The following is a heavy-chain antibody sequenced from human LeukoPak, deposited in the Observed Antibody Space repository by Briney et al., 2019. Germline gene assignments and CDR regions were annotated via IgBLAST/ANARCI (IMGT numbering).Heavy chain of an antibody. D-gene: IGHD7-27*01. CDR3: ARGTIGPGETFDY. Sequence: ASVKVSCEASGGTFSSYAISWVRQAPGQGLEWMGRIIPIFGTANYAQKFQGRVTITTDESTSTAYMELSSLRSEDTAVYYCARGTIGPGETFDYWGQGTLVTVSS. J-gene: IGHJ4*02. CDR2: IIPIFGTA. V-gene: IGHV1-69*05. CDR1: GGTFSSYA.